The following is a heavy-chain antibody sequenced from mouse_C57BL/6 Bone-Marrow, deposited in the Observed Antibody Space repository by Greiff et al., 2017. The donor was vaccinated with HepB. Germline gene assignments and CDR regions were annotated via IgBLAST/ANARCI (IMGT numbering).Heavy chain of an antibody. Sequence: EVNLVESGPVLVKPGASVKMSCKASGYTFTDYYMNWVKQSHGKSLEWIGVINPYNGGTSYNQKFKGKATLTVDKSSSTAYMELNSLTSEDSAVYYCARSPYYYGSSYYYWGQGTTLTVSS. CDR3: ARSPYYYGSSYYY. CDR1: GYTFTDYY. CDR2: INPYNGGT. V-gene: IGHV1-19*01. D-gene: IGHD1-1*01. J-gene: IGHJ2*01.